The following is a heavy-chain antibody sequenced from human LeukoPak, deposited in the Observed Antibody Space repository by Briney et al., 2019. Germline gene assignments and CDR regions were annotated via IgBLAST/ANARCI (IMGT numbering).Heavy chain of an antibody. V-gene: IGHV3-30*04. D-gene: IGHD4-11*01. CDR3: ARDRLQNWFDP. Sequence: GGSLRLSCAASGFTFSSYAVHWVRQAPGKGLEWVAVISYDGSNKYYADSVKGRFTTSRDNSKNTLYLQMNSLRAEDTAVYYCARDRLQNWFDPWGQGTLVTVSS. CDR2: ISYDGSNK. J-gene: IGHJ5*02. CDR1: GFTFSSYA.